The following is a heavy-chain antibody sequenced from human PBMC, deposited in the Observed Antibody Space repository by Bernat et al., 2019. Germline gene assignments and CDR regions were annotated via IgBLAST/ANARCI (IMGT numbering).Heavy chain of an antibody. CDR1: GYTFTGYY. Sequence: QVQLVQSGAEVKKPGASVKVSCKASGYTFTGYYMHWVRQAPGQGLEWMGRINPNSGGTNYAQKFQGRVTMTRDTSISTAYMELSRLRSDDTAVYYCARDEGSTSQYYYYMDVWGKGITVTVSS. V-gene: IGHV1-2*06. CDR3: ARDEGSTSQYYYYMDV. J-gene: IGHJ6*03. CDR2: INPNSGGT. D-gene: IGHD2-2*01.